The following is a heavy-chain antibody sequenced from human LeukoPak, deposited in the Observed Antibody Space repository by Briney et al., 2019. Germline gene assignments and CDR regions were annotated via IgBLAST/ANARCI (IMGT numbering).Heavy chain of an antibody. CDR2: INHSGST. J-gene: IGHJ6*02. D-gene: IGHD6-13*01. CDR1: GGSFSGYY. CDR3: ARRWYSSSWRVPYYYGMDV. V-gene: IGHV4-34*01. Sequence: SETLSLTCAVYGGSFSGYYWSWIRQPPGKGLEWIGEINHSGSTNYNPSLKSRVTISVDTSKNQFSLKLSSVTAADTAVYYCARRWYSSSWRVPYYYGMDVWGQGTTVTVSS.